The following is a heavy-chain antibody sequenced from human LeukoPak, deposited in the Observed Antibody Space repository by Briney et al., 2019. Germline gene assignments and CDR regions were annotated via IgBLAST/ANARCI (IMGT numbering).Heavy chain of an antibody. CDR3: ARGPNTGSFDY. Sequence: ASVKVSCKASGYTFTAFYMHWLRQAPGQGPEWVGWINTESGGTKTAQKFQGRVTMTRDTSVSTVYMELSSLGSDDTAVYYCARGPNTGSFDYWGQGTLVTVSS. D-gene: IGHD1-26*01. CDR1: GYTFTAFY. CDR2: INTESGGT. J-gene: IGHJ4*02. V-gene: IGHV1-2*02.